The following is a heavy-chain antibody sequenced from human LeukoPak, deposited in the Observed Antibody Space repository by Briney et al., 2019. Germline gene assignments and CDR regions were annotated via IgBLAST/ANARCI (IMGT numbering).Heavy chain of an antibody. J-gene: IGHJ5*02. Sequence: SQTLCLTCTVSGGSISSGSYYWSWIRQPAGKGLEWIGRIYTSGSTNYNPSLKSRVTISVDTSKNQFSLKLSSVTAADTAVYYCARDQYRGYSYGPTSYNWFDPWGQGTLVTVSS. CDR2: IYTSGST. V-gene: IGHV4-61*02. CDR1: GGSISSGSYY. D-gene: IGHD5-18*01. CDR3: ARDQYRGYSYGPTSYNWFDP.